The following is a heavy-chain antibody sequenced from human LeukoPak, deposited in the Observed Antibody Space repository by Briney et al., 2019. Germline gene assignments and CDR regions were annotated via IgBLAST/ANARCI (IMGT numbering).Heavy chain of an antibody. CDR3: VKNLAIYWYFDL. CDR1: GFTFSSYA. Sequence: GGSLRLSCAASGFTFSSYAMSWVRQAPGKGLEWVSAISGSGGSTYYADSVKGRFTISRDNSKNTLYLQMNSLRAEDTAVYYCVKNLAIYWYFDLWGRGTLVTVSS. CDR2: ISGSGGST. V-gene: IGHV3-23*01. J-gene: IGHJ2*01.